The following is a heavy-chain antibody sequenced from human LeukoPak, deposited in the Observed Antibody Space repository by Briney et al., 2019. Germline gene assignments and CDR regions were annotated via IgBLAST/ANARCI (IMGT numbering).Heavy chain of an antibody. CDR1: GGSISRYY. CDR2: IYTSGST. J-gene: IGHJ4*02. D-gene: IGHD2-2*01. CDR3: ARGYCSSTSCFFDY. V-gene: IGHV4-4*07. Sequence: PSETLSLTCTVSGGSISRYYWSWIRQPAGKGLEWIGRIYTSGSTNYNTSLKSRVTMSVDTSKNQFSLKLSSVTAADTAVYYCARGYCSSTSCFFDYWGQGTLVTVSS.